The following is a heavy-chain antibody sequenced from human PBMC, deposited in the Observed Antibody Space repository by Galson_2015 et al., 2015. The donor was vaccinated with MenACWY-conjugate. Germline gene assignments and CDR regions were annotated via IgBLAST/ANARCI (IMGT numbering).Heavy chain of an antibody. CDR3: AKEPPPDGFWTFAY. V-gene: IGHV3-23*01. D-gene: IGHD3/OR15-3a*01. CDR2: FFGGGGGQ. J-gene: IGHJ4*02. CDR1: GFAFSTYT. Sequence: SLRLSCAASGFAFSTYTMSWVRQAPGKGLEWVSAFFGGGGGQRYADSMKDRFTISRDNSKNTLYLQIDSLRAEDTAVYYCAKEPPPDGFWTFAYWGRGPRFPASS.